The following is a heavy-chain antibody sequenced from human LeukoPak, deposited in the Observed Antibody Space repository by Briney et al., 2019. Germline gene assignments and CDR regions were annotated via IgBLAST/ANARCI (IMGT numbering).Heavy chain of an antibody. V-gene: IGHV1-8*01. CDR1: GYTFTSYD. CDR3: ARGTPRGFGELFYYYYYGMDV. D-gene: IGHD3-10*01. J-gene: IGHJ6*02. Sequence: SVKVSCKASGYTFTSYDINLVRQATGQGLEWMGWMNPNSGNTGYAQKFQGRVTMTSNTSISTAYMELSSLRSEDTAVYYCARGTPRGFGELFYYYYYGMDVWGQGTTVTVSS. CDR2: MNPNSGNT.